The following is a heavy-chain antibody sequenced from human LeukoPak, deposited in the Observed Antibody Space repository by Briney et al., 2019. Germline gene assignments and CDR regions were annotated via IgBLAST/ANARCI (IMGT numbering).Heavy chain of an antibody. Sequence: ASVKVSCKASGGTFSSYAISWVRQAPGQGLEWMGGIIPIFGTANYAQKFQGRVTITADESTSTAYMELSSPRSEDTAVYYCARSGGDYFDYWGQGTLVTVSS. CDR1: GGTFSSYA. V-gene: IGHV1-69*13. CDR2: IIPIFGTA. D-gene: IGHD2-15*01. CDR3: ARSGGDYFDY. J-gene: IGHJ4*02.